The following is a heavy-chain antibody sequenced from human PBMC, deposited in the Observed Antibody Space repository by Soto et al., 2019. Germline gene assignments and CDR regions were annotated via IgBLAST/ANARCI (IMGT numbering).Heavy chain of an antibody. CDR2: IIPIFGTA. Sequence: SVKVSCKXSGGTFSSYAISWVRQAPGQGLEWMGGIIPIFGTANYAQKFQGRVTITADESTSTAYMELSSLRSEDTAVYYCASIWDIVVVPAAPKLYYYYGMDVWGQGTTVTVSS. CDR3: ASIWDIVVVPAAPKLYYYYGMDV. D-gene: IGHD2-2*01. J-gene: IGHJ6*02. CDR1: GGTFSSYA. V-gene: IGHV1-69*13.